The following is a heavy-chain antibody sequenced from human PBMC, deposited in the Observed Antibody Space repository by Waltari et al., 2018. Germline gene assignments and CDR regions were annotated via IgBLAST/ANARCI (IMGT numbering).Heavy chain of an antibody. D-gene: IGHD2-2*01. CDR1: GYTFTGYY. CDR3: ATAPDAFQIIN. CDR2: INPYSGGT. J-gene: IGHJ4*02. V-gene: IGHV1-2*02. Sequence: QVQLVQSGADVKKPGASVKVSCKNSGYTFTGYYMYWVRQAPGQGLEWMGWINPYSGGTAYAQKFQGRVTLTRDTSISTAYMELNRLISDDSAMYYCATAPDAFQIINWGQGTLVTVSS.